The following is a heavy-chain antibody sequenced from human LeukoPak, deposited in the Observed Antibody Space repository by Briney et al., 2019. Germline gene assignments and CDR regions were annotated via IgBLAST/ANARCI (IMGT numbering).Heavy chain of an antibody. CDR3: ARFYYDTSGHGAFDI. CDR1: GDSVSSNSAA. CDR2: TYYRSKWYN. V-gene: IGHV6-1*01. D-gene: IGHD3-22*01. Sequence: SQTLSLTCAISGDSVSSNSAAWNWVRQSPSRGLKWLGRTYYRSKWYNDYALSVKSRITINPDTSKNQFSLQLNSVTPEDTAVYYCARFYYDTSGHGAFDIWGQGTMVTVSS. J-gene: IGHJ3*02.